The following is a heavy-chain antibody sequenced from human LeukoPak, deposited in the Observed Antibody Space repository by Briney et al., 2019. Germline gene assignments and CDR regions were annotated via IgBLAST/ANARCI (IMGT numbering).Heavy chain of an antibody. CDR1: GGSFSGYY. CDR3: ARSGGCSSTSCYLYNWFDP. J-gene: IGHJ5*02. D-gene: IGHD2-2*01. Sequence: PSETLSLTCAVYGGSFSGYYWSWIRQPPGKGLEWIGEINHSGSTNYNPSLKSRVTISVDTSKNQFSLKLSSVTAADTAVYYCARSGGCSSTSCYLYNWFDPWGQGTLVTVSS. CDR2: INHSGST. V-gene: IGHV4-34*01.